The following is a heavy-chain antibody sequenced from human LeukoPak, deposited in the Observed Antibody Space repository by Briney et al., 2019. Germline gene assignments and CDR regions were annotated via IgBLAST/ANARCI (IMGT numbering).Heavy chain of an antibody. CDR1: GFTFSSYA. V-gene: IGHV3-23*01. D-gene: IGHD3-3*01. J-gene: IGHJ4*02. Sequence: GGSLRLSCAASGFTFSSYAMSWVRQAPGKGLEWVSGTSYSGGSTYSADSVKGRFTISRDNSKNTLYLQMNSLRAEDTAVYYCAKQRITLFGVASDYWGQGTLVTVSS. CDR3: AKQRITLFGVASDY. CDR2: TSYSGGST.